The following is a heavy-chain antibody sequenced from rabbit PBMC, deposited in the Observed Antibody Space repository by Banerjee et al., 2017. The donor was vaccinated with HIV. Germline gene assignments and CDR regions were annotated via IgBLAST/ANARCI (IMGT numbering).Heavy chain of an antibody. Sequence: QLKESGGGLVQPGGSLKLSCKASGFDFSSYYMSWVRQAPGKGLEWIGTIDPVFGSTDYASWVNGRFTISSDNAQNTLYLQLNSLTAADTATYFCARYYTYGYGAYGHANLWGPGTLVTVS. D-gene: IGHD6-1*01. CDR2: IDPVFGST. CDR3: ARYYTYGYGAYGHANL. V-gene: IGHV1S7*01. CDR1: GFDFSSYY. J-gene: IGHJ4*01.